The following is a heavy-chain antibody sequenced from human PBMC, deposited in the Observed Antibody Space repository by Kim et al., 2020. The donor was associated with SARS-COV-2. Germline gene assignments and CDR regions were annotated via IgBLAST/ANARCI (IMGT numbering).Heavy chain of an antibody. CDR3: ARDRMSYYDIWSGWVPSTYGMDV. CDR2: VAYDGSSR. Sequence: GGSLRLSCVVSGFTFRRYAMHWVRQAPGKGLEWVARVAYDGSSRDYADSVKGRFTISRDNSNNTLYLQMDSLRAEDSALYYCARDRMSYYDIWSGWVPSTYGMDVWGQGTTVTVSS. J-gene: IGHJ6*02. CDR1: GFTFRRYA. V-gene: IGHV3-30-3*01. D-gene: IGHD3-3*01.